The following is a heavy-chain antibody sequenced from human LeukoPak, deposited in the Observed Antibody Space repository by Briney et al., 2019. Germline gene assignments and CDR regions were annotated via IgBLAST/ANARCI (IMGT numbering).Heavy chain of an antibody. CDR2: ISYDGSNK. D-gene: IGHD3-22*01. V-gene: IGHV3-30*18. J-gene: IGHJ4*02. CDR3: AKDVYYYDSSGLFDY. CDR1: GFTFSSYG. Sequence: GGSLRLSCAASGFTFSSYGMRWVRQAPGKGLEWVAVISYDGSNKYYADSVKGRFTISRDNSKNTLYLQMNSLRAEDTAVYYCAKDVYYYDSSGLFDYWGQGTLVTVSS.